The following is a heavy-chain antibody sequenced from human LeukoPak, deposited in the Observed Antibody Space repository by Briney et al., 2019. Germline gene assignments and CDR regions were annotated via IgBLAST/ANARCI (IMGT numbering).Heavy chain of an antibody. D-gene: IGHD1-7*01. CDR3: ARVLLELRDFDY. CDR2: INHSGST. CDR1: GGSFSGYY. V-gene: IGHV4-34*01. J-gene: IGHJ4*02. Sequence: KPSETLSLTCAVYGGSFSGYYCSWLRHPPGKGLEWIGEINHSGSTNYNPSLKSRVTISVDTSKNQFSLKLSSVTAADTAVYYCARVLLELRDFDYWGQGTLVTVSS.